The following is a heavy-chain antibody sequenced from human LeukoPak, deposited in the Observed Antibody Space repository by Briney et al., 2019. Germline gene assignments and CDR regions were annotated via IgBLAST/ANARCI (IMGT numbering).Heavy chain of an antibody. CDR3: AKDGSDYGDYFDY. D-gene: IGHD4-17*01. V-gene: IGHV3-23*01. Sequence: GGSLRLSYAASGITFSSYAMSWVRQAPGKGLEWVSAISGSGGSTYYADSVKGRFTISRDNSKNTLYLQMNSLRAEDTAVYYCAKDGSDYGDYFDYWGQGTLVTVSS. CDR2: ISGSGGST. J-gene: IGHJ4*02. CDR1: GITFSSYA.